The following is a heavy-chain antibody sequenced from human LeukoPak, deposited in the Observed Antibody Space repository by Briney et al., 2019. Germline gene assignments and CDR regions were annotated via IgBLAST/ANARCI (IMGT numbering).Heavy chain of an antibody. J-gene: IGHJ6*03. D-gene: IGHD3-3*01. Sequence: PGGSLRLSCAASGFTFSSYWMSWVRQAPGKGLEWVANIKQGGSEEYYVDSVKGRFTISRDNAKNSLYLQMNSLRAEDTAVYYCARGGSPSTKFWSGYLGNYYYMDVWGKGTTVTVSS. V-gene: IGHV3-7*01. CDR2: IKQGGSEE. CDR3: ARGGSPSTKFWSGYLGNYYYMDV. CDR1: GFTFSSYW.